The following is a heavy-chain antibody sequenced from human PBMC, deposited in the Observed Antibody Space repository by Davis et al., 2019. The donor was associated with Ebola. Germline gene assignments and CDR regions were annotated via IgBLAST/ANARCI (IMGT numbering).Heavy chain of an antibody. J-gene: IGHJ4*02. D-gene: IGHD7-27*01. CDR1: GFTFSGSA. V-gene: IGHV3-73*01. Sequence: PGGSLRLSCAASGFTFSGSAMHWVRQASGKGLEWVGRIRSKANSYATAYAASVKGRFTISRDDSKNMAYLHMNSLKSEDTAVYYCSSTLGTLDYWGQGTLVTVSS. CDR2: IRSKANSYAT. CDR3: SSTLGTLDY.